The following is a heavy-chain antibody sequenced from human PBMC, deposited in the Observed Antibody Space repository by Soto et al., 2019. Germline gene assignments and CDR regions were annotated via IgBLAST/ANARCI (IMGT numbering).Heavy chain of an antibody. J-gene: IGHJ1*01. CDR1: GYTFSSYA. D-gene: IGHD3-22*01. Sequence: QVQLVQSGAEVKKPGASVKVSCKASGYTFSSYAISWVRQAPGQGLEWMGGIIPIFGTANYAQKFQGRVTITADESTSTAYMELSSLRSEDTAVYYCASGDSSGYPSPFQYFQHWGQGTLVTVSS. CDR2: IIPIFGTA. CDR3: ASGDSSGYPSPFQYFQH. V-gene: IGHV1-69*01.